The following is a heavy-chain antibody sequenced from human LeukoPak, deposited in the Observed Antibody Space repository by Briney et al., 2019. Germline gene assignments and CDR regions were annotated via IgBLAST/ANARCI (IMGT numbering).Heavy chain of an antibody. CDR2: INHSGST. Sequence: SETLSLTCAVYGGSFSGYYWSWIRQPPGKGLEWLGEINHSGSTNYNPSLKSRVTISVDTSKNQFSLKLSSVTAADTAVYYCARAAAGVFDYWGQGNVVTVSS. D-gene: IGHD6-13*01. V-gene: IGHV4-34*01. CDR3: ARAAAGVFDY. CDR1: GGSFSGYY. J-gene: IGHJ4*02.